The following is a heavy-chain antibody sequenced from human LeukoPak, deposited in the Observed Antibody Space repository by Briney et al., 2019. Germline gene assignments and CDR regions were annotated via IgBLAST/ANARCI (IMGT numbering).Heavy chain of an antibody. CDR2: INHSGST. CDR1: GGSFSGYY. J-gene: IGHJ4*02. CDR3: ARGRVGRGPHLDY. V-gene: IGHV4-34*01. Sequence: SETLSLTCAVYGGSFSGYYWSWIRQPPGKGLEWIGEINHSGSTNYNPSLKSRVTISVDTSKNQFSLKLSSVTAADTAVYYCARGRVGRGPHLDYWGQGTLVTVSS. D-gene: IGHD5-24*01.